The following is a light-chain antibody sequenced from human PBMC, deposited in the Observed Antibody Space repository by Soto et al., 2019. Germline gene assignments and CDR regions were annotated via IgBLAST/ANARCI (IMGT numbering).Light chain of an antibody. Sequence: AIQMTQSPSSLSASVGDRVTITCRASQAISKDVGCYQQKPGKAPKLLIYAASTLQSGVPSWFSGSGSGTDFTLTISSLQPEDFATYYCLQDYSFPWTFGQGTKVEIK. CDR1: QAISKD. V-gene: IGKV1-6*01. CDR3: LQDYSFPWT. CDR2: AAS. J-gene: IGKJ1*01.